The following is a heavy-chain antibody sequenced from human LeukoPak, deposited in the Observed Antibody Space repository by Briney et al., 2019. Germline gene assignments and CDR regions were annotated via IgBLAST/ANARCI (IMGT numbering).Heavy chain of an antibody. CDR1: GYTFTTYY. J-gene: IGHJ4*02. D-gene: IGHD4-23*01. CDR2: INGNTGVT. V-gene: IGHV1-2*02. Sequence: ASVKVSCKASGYTFTTYYMHWVRQAPGHGLEWMGWINGNTGVTHYAQKFQGRVSMTRDTSITTAYMELSSLRSDDTAVYYCARVNGGNSYDFDYWGQGTLVTVSS. CDR3: ARVNGGNSYDFDY.